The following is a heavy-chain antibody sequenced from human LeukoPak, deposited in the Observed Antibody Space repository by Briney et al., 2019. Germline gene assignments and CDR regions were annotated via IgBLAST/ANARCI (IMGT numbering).Heavy chain of an antibody. J-gene: IGHJ5*02. V-gene: IGHV5-51*01. CDR1: GYSINNYW. CDR3: ARQEYCSGGSCYTWFDP. Sequence: GEPLKISCKGSGYSINNYWIGWVRQMPGKGLEWMGIIYPADSDIRYSPSFQGQVTISADKSISTAYLQWSSLKASDTAMYYCARQEYCSGGSCYTWFDPWGQGTLVTVSS. D-gene: IGHD2-15*01. CDR2: IYPADSDI.